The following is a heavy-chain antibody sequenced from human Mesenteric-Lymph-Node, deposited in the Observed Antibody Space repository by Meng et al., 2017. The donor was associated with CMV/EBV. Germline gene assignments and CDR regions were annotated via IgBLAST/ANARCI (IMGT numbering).Heavy chain of an antibody. CDR2: INHSGST. J-gene: IGHJ4*02. D-gene: IGHD3-9*01. V-gene: IGHV4-34*01. CDR3: ARGSSYDILTGYFDY. CDR1: GGSFSGYY. Sequence: QVQLHRWGQGLLRPSETLSVRCPVYGGSFSGYYWNWIRQSPEKGLEWIGEINHSGSTTYNPSFTSRIIISVDTSTNQVSLNMSSVTAADTAVYYCARGSSYDILTGYFDYWGQGALVTVSS.